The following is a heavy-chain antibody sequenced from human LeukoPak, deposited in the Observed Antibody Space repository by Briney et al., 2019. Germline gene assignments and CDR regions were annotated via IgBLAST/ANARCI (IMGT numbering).Heavy chain of an antibody. D-gene: IGHD3-16*01. Sequence: PGGSLRLSCAASGFTFSGSGMNWVRQAPGKGLEWVSYITSSSAIYYADSVKGRFTISRDNAKNSLYLQMNSLRAEDTAVYYCARDLNTSGDYWGQGTLVTVSS. CDR1: GFTFSGSG. V-gene: IGHV3-48*01. J-gene: IGHJ4*02. CDR2: ITSSSAI. CDR3: ARDLNTSGDY.